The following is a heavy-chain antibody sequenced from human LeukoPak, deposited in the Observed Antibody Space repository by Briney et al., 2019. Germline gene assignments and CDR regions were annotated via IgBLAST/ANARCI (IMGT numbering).Heavy chain of an antibody. V-gene: IGHV3-48*01. CDR3: ARGGAYYDFWSGYYIGVNY. D-gene: IGHD3-3*01. J-gene: IGHJ4*02. CDR1: GFTFSSYS. Sequence: GGSLRLSCAASGFTFSSYSMNWVRQAPGKGLEWVSYISSSSSTIYYADSVKGRFTISRDNAKNSLYLQMNSLRAEDTAVYYCARGGAYYDFWSGYYIGVNYWGQGTLVTVSS. CDR2: ISSSSSTI.